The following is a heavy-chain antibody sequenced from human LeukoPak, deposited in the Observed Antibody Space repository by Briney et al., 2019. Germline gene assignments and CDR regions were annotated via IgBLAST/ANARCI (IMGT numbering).Heavy chain of an antibody. CDR1: GYTFTSYY. J-gene: IGHJ5*02. CDR2: INPSGGST. V-gene: IGHV1-46*01. D-gene: IGHD5-18*01. Sequence: ASVKVSCKASGYTFTSYYMHWVRQAPGQGLEWMGIINPSGGSTSYAQKFQGRVTMTRDTSTSTVYMELSSLRSEDTAVYYCARSGGTAMVTVGWFDPWGQGTLVTVSS. CDR3: ARSGGTAMVTVGWFDP.